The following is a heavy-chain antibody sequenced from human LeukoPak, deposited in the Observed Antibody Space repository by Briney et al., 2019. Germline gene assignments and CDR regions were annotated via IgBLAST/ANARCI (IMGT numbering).Heavy chain of an antibody. CDR2: IHSSGNT. CDR1: GFSISTYY. D-gene: IGHD4-23*01. V-gene: IGHV4-4*07. Sequence: SETLSLTCTVSGFSISTYYWSWFRQPAGKGLEWIGRIHSSGNTNYNPSLQSRVSLSIDTSQNQCSLRLTSLTAADTAVYFCARDVGKAYWGQGLLAIVSS. CDR3: ARDVGKAY. J-gene: IGHJ4*02.